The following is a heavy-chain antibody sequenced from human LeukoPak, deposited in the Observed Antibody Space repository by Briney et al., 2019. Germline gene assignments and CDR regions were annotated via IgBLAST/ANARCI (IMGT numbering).Heavy chain of an antibody. CDR3: AKDEKGYYHDTSGYPDAFDI. CDR2: INPNSGGT. V-gene: IGHV1-2*02. D-gene: IGHD3-22*01. CDR1: GYTFTGYY. Sequence: ASVKVSCKASGYTFTGYYMHWVRQAPGQGLGWMGWINPNSGGTNYAQKFQGRVTMTRDTSISTAYMELSRLRSEDTAVYYCAKDEKGYYHDTSGYPDAFDIWGQGTMVTVSS. J-gene: IGHJ3*02.